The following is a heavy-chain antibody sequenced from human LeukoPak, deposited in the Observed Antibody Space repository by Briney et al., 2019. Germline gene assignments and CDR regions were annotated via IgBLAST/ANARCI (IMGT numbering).Heavy chain of an antibody. Sequence: SETLSLTCAVYGGSSSGYYWSWIRQPPGKGLEWIGEINHSGSTNYNPSLKSRVTISVDTSKNQFSLKLSSVTAADTAVYYCARKNYYGSGRQIDYWGQGTLVTVSS. CDR3: ARKNYYGSGRQIDY. CDR1: GGSSSGYY. CDR2: INHSGST. D-gene: IGHD3-10*01. J-gene: IGHJ4*02. V-gene: IGHV4-34*01.